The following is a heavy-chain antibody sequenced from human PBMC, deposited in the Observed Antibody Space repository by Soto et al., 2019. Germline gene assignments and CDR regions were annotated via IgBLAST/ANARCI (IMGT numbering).Heavy chain of an antibody. Sequence: QLQLQESGPGLVKPSETLSLKCTVSGASISSSSYYWGWIRQPPGKGLEYIGSMYYSGSTYYNPSPESRLPISVDMSKNQFSLKLSSVTAADTAVYYCATLKGIAVAGIHYWGQGTLVTVSS. J-gene: IGHJ4*02. CDR1: GASISSSSYY. CDR3: ATLKGIAVAGIHY. D-gene: IGHD6-19*01. CDR2: MYYSGST. V-gene: IGHV4-39*01.